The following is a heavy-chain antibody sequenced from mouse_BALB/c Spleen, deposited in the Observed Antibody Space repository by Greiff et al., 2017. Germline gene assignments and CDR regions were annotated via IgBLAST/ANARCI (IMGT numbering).Heavy chain of an antibody. CDR1: GYSITSGYY. CDR3: ARAYYRYGGYFDV. D-gene: IGHD2-14*01. V-gene: IGHV3-6*02. Sequence: EVQLHQSGPGLVKPSQSLSLTCSVTGYSITSGYYWYWIRQFPGNKLEWMGYISYDGSNNYNPSLKNRISITRDTSKNQFFLKLNSVTTEDTATYYCARAYYRYGGYFDVWGAGTTVTVSS. CDR2: ISYDGSN. J-gene: IGHJ1*01.